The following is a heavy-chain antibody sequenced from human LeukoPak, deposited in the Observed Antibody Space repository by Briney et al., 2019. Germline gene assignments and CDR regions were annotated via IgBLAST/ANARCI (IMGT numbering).Heavy chain of an antibody. D-gene: IGHD3-16*02. V-gene: IGHV1-24*01. CDR3: ARKSYVWGSYRPDDALDI. CDR2: FDPEDGET. J-gene: IGHJ3*02. Sequence: ASVKVSCKVSGYTLTELSMHWVRQAPGKGLEWMGGFDPEDGETIYAQKFQGRVTMTEDTSTDTAYMELSSLRSEDTAIYYCARKSYVWGSYRPDDALDIWGQGTMVTVSS. CDR1: GYTLTELS.